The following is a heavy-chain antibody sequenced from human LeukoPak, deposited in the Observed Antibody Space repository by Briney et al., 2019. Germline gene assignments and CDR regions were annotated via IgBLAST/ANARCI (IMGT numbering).Heavy chain of an antibody. J-gene: IGHJ4*02. CDR1: RFTLSNAE. CDR3: ATRDSGWYPFFDY. D-gene: IGHD6-19*01. Sequence: PGGPLRLPCAASRFTLSNAEVMWLRQSRGKGLLWVRRNKSRDDGAAADFGARVSRRFTVPRDDSKNTVTLQMNRMRSEDTAVYFCATRDSGWYPFFDYWGQGSLVTVSP. CDR2: NKSRDDGAAA. V-gene: IGHV3-15*01.